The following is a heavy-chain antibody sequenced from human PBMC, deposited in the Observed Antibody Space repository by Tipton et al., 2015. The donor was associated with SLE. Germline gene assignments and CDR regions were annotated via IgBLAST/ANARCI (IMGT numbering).Heavy chain of an antibody. J-gene: IGHJ4*02. CDR2: IRSKANSYAT. CDR1: GFTFSGSA. Sequence: SLRLSCAASGFTFSGSAMHWVRQASGKGLEWVGRIRSKANSYATAYAASVKGRFTISRDDSKNTVYLQMNSLKTEDTAVYYCTVDYYDSSGSHFGFDYWGQGTLVTVSS. CDR3: TVDYYDSSGSHFGFDY. V-gene: IGHV3-73*01. D-gene: IGHD3-22*01.